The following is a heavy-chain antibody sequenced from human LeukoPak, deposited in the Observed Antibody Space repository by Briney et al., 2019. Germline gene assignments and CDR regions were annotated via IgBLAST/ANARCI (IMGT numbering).Heavy chain of an antibody. CDR1: GFTFSSHG. Sequence: PGGSLRLSCAASGFTFSSHGMSWVRQAPGKGLEWVSAISGSGGSSFYADSVKGRFTISRDNSKNTLYLQMNSLRAEDTAVYYCATHFYPYYYGSGSYSEDFDYWGQGTLVTVSS. CDR3: ATHFYPYYYGSGSYSEDFDY. J-gene: IGHJ4*02. CDR2: ISGSGGSS. V-gene: IGHV3-23*01. D-gene: IGHD3-10*01.